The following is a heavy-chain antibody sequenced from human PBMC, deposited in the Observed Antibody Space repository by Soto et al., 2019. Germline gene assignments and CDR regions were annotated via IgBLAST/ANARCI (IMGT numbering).Heavy chain of an antibody. CDR3: VKGNYDILTGYPNSPLGY. V-gene: IGHV3-64D*08. Sequence: GGSLRLSCSASGFTFSSYAMHWVRQAPGKGLEYVSAISSNGGSTYYADSVKGRFTISRDNSKNTLYLQMSSLRAEDTAVYYCVKGNYDILTGYPNSPLGYWGQGTLVTVSS. CDR2: ISSNGGST. D-gene: IGHD3-9*01. CDR1: GFTFSSYA. J-gene: IGHJ4*02.